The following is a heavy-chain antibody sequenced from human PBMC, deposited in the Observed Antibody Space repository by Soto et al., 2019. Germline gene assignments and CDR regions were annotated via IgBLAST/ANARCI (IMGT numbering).Heavy chain of an antibody. CDR1: GGSFSGYY. D-gene: IGHD3-10*01. J-gene: IGHJ5*02. CDR2: INHSGST. V-gene: IGHV4-34*01. Sequence: QVQLQQWGAGLLKPSETLSLTCAVYGGSFSGYYWSWIRQPPGKGLEWIGEINHSGSTNYNPSLKARDTITVELSKNQFSLTLSSVTAAYTAVYYCARSRFGTMFRGVDWFDPWGQGTLVTFSS. CDR3: ARSRFGTMFRGVDWFDP.